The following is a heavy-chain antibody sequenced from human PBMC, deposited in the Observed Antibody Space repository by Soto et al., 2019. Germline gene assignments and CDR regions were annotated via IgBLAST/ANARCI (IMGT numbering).Heavy chain of an antibody. CDR1: GYSFTSYW. Sequence: PGESLKISCKGPGYSFTSYWIGWVRQMPGKGLEWMGIIYPGDSDTRYSPSFQGQVTISADKSISTAHLQWSSLKASDTAMYYWARLNVVVVGATPYYYYYGMDVWGQGTTVTVSS. D-gene: IGHD2-15*01. CDR3: ARLNVVVVGATPYYYYYGMDV. CDR2: IYPGDSDT. V-gene: IGHV5-51*01. J-gene: IGHJ6*02.